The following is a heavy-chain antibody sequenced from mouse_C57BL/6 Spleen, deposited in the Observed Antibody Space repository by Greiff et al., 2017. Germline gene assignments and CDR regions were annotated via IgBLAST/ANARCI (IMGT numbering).Heavy chain of an antibody. D-gene: IGHD2-5*01. CDR1: GYTFTSYW. J-gene: IGHJ4*01. CDR3: TRSYYSNYEGAMDY. V-gene: IGHV1-5*01. CDR2: IYPGNSDT. Sequence: EVQLQQSGTVLARPGASVKMSCKTSGYTFTSYWMHWVKQRPGQGLEWIGAIYPGNSDTSYNQKFKGKAKLTAVTSASTAYMELRSLTNEDSAVYYCTRSYYSNYEGAMDYWGQGTSVTVSS.